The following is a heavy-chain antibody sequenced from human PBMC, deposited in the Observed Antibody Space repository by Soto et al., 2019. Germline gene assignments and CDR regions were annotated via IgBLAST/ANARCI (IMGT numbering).Heavy chain of an antibody. D-gene: IGHD3-10*01. CDR1: GGSISSGGYY. CDR2: IYYSGST. V-gene: IGHV4-31*03. J-gene: IGHJ6*02. Sequence: PSETLSLTCTVSGGSISSGGYYWSWIRQHPGKGLEWIGYIYYSGSTYYNPSLKSRVTISVDTSKNQFSLKLSSVTAADTAVYYCAREKLWLGGRDSYYGMDVWGQGTTVTVSS. CDR3: AREKLWLGGRDSYYGMDV.